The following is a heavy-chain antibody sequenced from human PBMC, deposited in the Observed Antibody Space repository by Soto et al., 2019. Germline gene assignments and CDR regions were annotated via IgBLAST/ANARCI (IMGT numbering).Heavy chain of an antibody. D-gene: IGHD3-16*01. J-gene: IGHJ4*02. V-gene: IGHV3-48*01. Sequence: GGSLRLSCAASGFTFSSYSMNWVRQAPGKGLEWVSYISSSSSTIYYADSVKGRFTISRDNAKNSLYLQMNSLRAEDTAVYYCARDHYDYIWGSYTDYWGQGTLVTVSS. CDR2: ISSSSSTI. CDR3: ARDHYDYIWGSYTDY. CDR1: GFTFSSYS.